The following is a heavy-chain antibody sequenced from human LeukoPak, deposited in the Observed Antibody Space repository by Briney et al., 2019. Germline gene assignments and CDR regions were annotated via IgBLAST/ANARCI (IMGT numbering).Heavy chain of an antibody. Sequence: SVKVSCKASGCTFSSYAISWVRQAPGQGLEWMGGINPFFGTANYAQKFQGRVTITADAPTSTAYMELSSLTSEDTAAYYCPRGPVMSTAVVYAFDIWGQGTMVTVSS. J-gene: IGHJ3*02. V-gene: IGHV1-69*13. CDR1: GCTFSSYA. CDR2: INPFFGTA. CDR3: PRGPVMSTAVVYAFDI. D-gene: IGHD5-18*01.